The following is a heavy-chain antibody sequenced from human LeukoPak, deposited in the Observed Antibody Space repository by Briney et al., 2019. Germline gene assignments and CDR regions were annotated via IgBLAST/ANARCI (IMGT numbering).Heavy chain of an antibody. V-gene: IGHV4-34*01. CDR1: DEPFSGYY. CDR3: ARLVPERFFQLNPEGYYDY. J-gene: IGHJ4*02. D-gene: IGHD3-3*01. Sequence: SETLSLTCAISDEPFSGYYWGWIRQPPGKGLELIGEINRIGNTDYNPSLKSRVSMSIDTSKNQFSLKLISVTAADTAVYYCARLVPERFFQLNPEGYYDYWGQGTLVTVSS. CDR2: INRIGNT.